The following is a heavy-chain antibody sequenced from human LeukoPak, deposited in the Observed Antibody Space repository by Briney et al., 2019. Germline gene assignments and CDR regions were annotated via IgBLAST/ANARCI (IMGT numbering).Heavy chain of an antibody. CDR3: ARGGSARAARYYYYMDV. J-gene: IGHJ6*03. CDR2: INHSGST. CDR1: GGSFSGYY. Sequence: SETLSLTCAVYGGSFSGYYWSWIRQPPGKGLEWIGEINHSGSTNYNPSLKSRVTISVDTSKNQFSLKLSSVTAADTAVYYCARGGSARAARYYYYMDVWGKGTTVTVSS. D-gene: IGHD6-6*01. V-gene: IGHV4-34*01.